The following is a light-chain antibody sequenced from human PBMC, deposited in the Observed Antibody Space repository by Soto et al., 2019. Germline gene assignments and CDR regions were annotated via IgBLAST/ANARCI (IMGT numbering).Light chain of an antibody. J-gene: IGLJ1*01. V-gene: IGLV2-8*01. CDR1: SSNVGSYKL. CDR3: SSYAGSNNFV. CDR2: EVS. Sequence: QSVLTQPASVSGSPGQSITISCTGTSSNVGSYKLVSWYRQHPGKAPKLMISEVSRRPSGVPERFSGSKSGNTASLTVSGLQADDEAHYYCSSYAGSNNFVFGTGTKV.